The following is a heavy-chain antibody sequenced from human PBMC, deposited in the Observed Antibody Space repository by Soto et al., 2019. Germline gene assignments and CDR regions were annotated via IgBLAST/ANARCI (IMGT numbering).Heavy chain of an antibody. CDR3: ARGSEGYSSGQGAFDI. D-gene: IGHD6-19*01. V-gene: IGHV1-18*01. CDR1: GYTFTSYG. J-gene: IGHJ3*02. Sequence: ASVKVSCKASGYTFTSYGISWVRQAPGQGLEWMGWISAYNGNTNYAQKLQGRVTMTTDTSTSTAYMELRSLRSDDTAVYYCARGSEGYSSGQGAFDIWGQGTMVTVSS. CDR2: ISAYNGNT.